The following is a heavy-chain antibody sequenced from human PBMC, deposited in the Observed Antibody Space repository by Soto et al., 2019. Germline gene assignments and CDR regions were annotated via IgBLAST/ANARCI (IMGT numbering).Heavy chain of an antibody. J-gene: IGHJ3*02. CDR3: ATTEDIVATKRAFDI. V-gene: IGHV1-24*01. D-gene: IGHD5-12*01. CDR2: FDPEDGET. Sequence: ASVKVSCKVSGYTLTELSMHWVRQAPGKGLEWMGGFDPEDGETIYAQKFQGRVTMTEDTSTDTAYMELSSLRSEDTAVYYCATTEDIVATKRAFDIWGQGTMVTVSS. CDR1: GYTLTELS.